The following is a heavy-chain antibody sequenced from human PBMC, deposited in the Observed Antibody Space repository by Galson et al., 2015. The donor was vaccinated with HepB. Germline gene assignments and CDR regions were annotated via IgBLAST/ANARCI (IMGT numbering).Heavy chain of an antibody. CDR1: GFTFSDSY. J-gene: IGHJ3*01. V-gene: IGHV3-11*01. CDR2: ISTSGATI. D-gene: IGHD4-17*01. CDR3: ATYGLGAFEV. Sequence: SLRLSCAASGFTFSDSYMTWIRQAPGKGLEWVSYISTSGATIYYSDSVKGRFTISRDNTKNSLFLQMNSLRAEDTAVYYCATYGLGAFEVWGQGTMVTESS.